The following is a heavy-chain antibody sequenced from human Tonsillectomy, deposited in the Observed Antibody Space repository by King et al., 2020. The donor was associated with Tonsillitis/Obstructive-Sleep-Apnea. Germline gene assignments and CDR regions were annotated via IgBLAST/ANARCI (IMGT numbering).Heavy chain of an antibody. V-gene: IGHV4-39*01. J-gene: IGHJ4*02. CDR2: VYYSGST. Sequence: LQLQESGPGLVKPSETLSLTCTVSGGSINSSSDYWGWIRQPPGKGLEWIGSVYYSGSTYYTTSLKSRVTMSVDTSKNQFVLKLSSVTPADTAVYYCASNGYLRYFVRLFDYWGQGTLVTVSS. CDR3: ASNGYLRYFVRLFDY. CDR1: GGSINSSSDY. D-gene: IGHD3-9*01.